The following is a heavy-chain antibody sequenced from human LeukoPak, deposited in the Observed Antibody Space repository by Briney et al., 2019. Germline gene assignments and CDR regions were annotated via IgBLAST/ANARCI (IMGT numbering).Heavy chain of an antibody. V-gene: IGHV1-2*02. Sequence: ASVKVSCKASGYTFTGYYLHWVRLAPGQGLEWMGWINANSGGTDYPQKFQGRVTMTRDTSINTAYMELSRLRSDDTAVYYCARVRGTLGFDYWGQGTLVTVSS. CDR2: INANSGGT. CDR1: GYTFTGYY. CDR3: ARVRGTLGFDY. J-gene: IGHJ4*02. D-gene: IGHD2/OR15-2a*01.